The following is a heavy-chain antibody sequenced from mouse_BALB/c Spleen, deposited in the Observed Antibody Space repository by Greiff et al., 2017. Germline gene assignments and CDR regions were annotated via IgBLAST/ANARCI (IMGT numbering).Heavy chain of an antibody. Sequence: EVKLVESGGGLVQPGGSRKLSCAASGFTFSDYYMYWVRQTPEKRLEGVATISDGGSYTYYPDSVKGRFTISRDNAKNNLYLQMSSLKSEDTAMYYCAREGITTGAMDYWGQGTSVTVSA. CDR3: AREGITTGAMDY. V-gene: IGHV5-4*02. CDR1: GFTFSDYY. D-gene: IGHD1-1*01. CDR2: ISDGGSYT. J-gene: IGHJ4*01.